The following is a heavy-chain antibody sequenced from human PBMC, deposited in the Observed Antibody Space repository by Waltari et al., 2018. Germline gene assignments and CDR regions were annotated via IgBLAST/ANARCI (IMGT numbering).Heavy chain of an antibody. J-gene: IGHJ2*01. CDR2: IYYNGST. CDR3: ARTYAGHPNKYWYFDL. Sequence: QVQLQESGPGLAKPSQTLSLTCTVSGGSVSSGGYYWSWIRQHPGKGLEWIGYIYYNGSTYYNPSLKSRVTILEGTSRNQFSLQLTSVTAADTAIYYCARTYAGHPNKYWYFDLWGRGTLVTVSS. V-gene: IGHV4-31*03. CDR1: GGSVSSGGYY. D-gene: IGHD6-13*01.